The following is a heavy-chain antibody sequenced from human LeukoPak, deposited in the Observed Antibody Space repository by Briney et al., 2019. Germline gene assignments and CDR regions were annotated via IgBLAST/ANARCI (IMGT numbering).Heavy chain of an antibody. Sequence: GGSLRLSCAASGFTFSIYGMHWVRQAPGKGLEWVAVISYDGSNKYYADSVKGRFTISRDNSKNTLYLQMNSLRAEDTAVYYCAKGSGSSSWYGEVDYWGQGTLVTVSS. V-gene: IGHV3-30*18. J-gene: IGHJ4*02. CDR1: GFTFSIYG. CDR3: AKGSGSSSWYGEVDY. D-gene: IGHD6-13*01. CDR2: ISYDGSNK.